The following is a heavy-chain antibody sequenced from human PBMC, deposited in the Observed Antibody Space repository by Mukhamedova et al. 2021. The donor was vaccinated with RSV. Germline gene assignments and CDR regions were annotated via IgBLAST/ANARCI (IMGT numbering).Heavy chain of an antibody. CDR2: MADDGSSK. V-gene: IGHV3-30*18. J-gene: IGHJ4*02. CDR3: AKEQIRKSMVKGCDQ. D-gene: IGHD5-18*01. Sequence: EWVAVMADDGSSKIYAESVKGRFTISRDNSKNTLYPEMNSLTSEDTAVYYCAKEQIRKSMVKGCDQWGQGTPVTVSS.